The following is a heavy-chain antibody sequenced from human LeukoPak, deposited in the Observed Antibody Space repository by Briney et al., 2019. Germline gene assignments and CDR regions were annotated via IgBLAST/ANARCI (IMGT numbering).Heavy chain of an antibody. V-gene: IGHV4-39*07. Sequence: SETLSLTCTVSGGSISSSSYYWGWIRQPPGKGLEWIGSIYYSGSTYYNPSLKSRVTISVDTSKSQFSLKLSSVTAADTAVYYCARVLLWFGETRYNWFDPWGQGTLVTVSS. D-gene: IGHD3-10*01. CDR1: GGSISSSSYY. CDR2: IYYSGST. J-gene: IGHJ5*02. CDR3: ARVLLWFGETRYNWFDP.